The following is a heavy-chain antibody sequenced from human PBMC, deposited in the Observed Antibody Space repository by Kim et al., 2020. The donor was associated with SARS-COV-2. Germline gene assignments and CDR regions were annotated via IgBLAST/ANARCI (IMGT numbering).Heavy chain of an antibody. Sequence: KSRVTISVDTSKNQFSLKLSSVTAADTAVYYCARDRYSYGYGGYYYGMDVWGQGTTVTVSS. D-gene: IGHD5-18*01. J-gene: IGHJ6*02. V-gene: IGHV4-39*07. CDR3: ARDRYSYGYGGYYYGMDV.